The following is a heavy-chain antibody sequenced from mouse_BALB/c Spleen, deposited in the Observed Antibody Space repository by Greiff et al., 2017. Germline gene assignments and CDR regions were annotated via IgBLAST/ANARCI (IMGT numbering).Heavy chain of an antibody. J-gene: IGHJ2*01. CDR1: GYAFSSYW. V-gene: IGHV1-80*01. CDR3: ARGITTVVAMDY. D-gene: IGHD1-1*01. Sequence: VKLQESGAELVRPGSSVKISCKASGYAFSSYWMNWVKQRPGQGLEWIGQIYPGDGDTNYNGKFKGKATLTADKSSSTAYMQLSSLTSEDSAVYFCARGITTVVAMDYGGQGTTLTVSS. CDR2: IYPGDGDT.